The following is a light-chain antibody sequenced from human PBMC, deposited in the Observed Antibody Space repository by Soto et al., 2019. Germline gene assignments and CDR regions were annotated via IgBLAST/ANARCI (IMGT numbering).Light chain of an antibody. CDR3: CSYAGTSTFV. CDR2: DVD. J-gene: IGLJ1*01. CDR1: AGDIGTYHY. Sequence: QSVLTQPRSVSGSPGQSVTISCTGTAGDIGTYHYLSWYQQFPGKAPKLIIYDVDKRPSGVPDRFSGSKSGNMASLTISGLQADDEADYHCCSYAGTSTFVFGSGTKVTV. V-gene: IGLV2-11*01.